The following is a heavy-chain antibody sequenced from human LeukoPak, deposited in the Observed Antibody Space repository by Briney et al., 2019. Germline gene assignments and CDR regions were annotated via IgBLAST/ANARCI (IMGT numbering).Heavy chain of an antibody. V-gene: IGHV3-7*01. CDR3: ARGGLRYFEPRNDAFDI. CDR1: GFTFSSYW. Sequence: GGSLRLSCAASGFTFSSYWMSWVRQAPGKGLEWVANIKQDGSEKYYVDPVKGRFIISRDNAKNSLYLQMNGLRAEDTAVYYCARGGLRYFEPRNDAFDIWGQGTMVTVSS. CDR2: IKQDGSEK. J-gene: IGHJ3*02. D-gene: IGHD3-9*01.